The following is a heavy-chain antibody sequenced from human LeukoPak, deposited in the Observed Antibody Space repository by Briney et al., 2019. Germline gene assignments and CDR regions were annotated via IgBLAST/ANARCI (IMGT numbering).Heavy chain of an antibody. CDR2: LFHSGTP. J-gene: IGHJ4*02. D-gene: IGHD6-13*01. CDR1: GGSISSYY. Sequence: SETLSLTCTVSGGSISSYYWSWIRQPPGKGLEWIGYLFHSGTPRYNPSLKSRVTISADTSRNQFFLSLTSTTAADTAVYYCARRRGWKQQLVYFDYWGQGTLAIVSS. V-gene: IGHV4-59*08. CDR3: ARRRGWKQQLVYFDY.